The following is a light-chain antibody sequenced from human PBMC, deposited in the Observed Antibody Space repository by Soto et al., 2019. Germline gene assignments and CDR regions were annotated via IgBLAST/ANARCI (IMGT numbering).Light chain of an antibody. J-gene: IGLJ1*01. Sequence: QCALTQPASVSGSPGESITISCTGTSSDVGAYNYVSWYQQDPGKAPKLMIYDVSSRPSGVSNRFSGSKSGHTASLTISGLQAEDEADYYCSSYTSSSTYVFGPGPKVTFL. V-gene: IGLV2-14*01. CDR2: DVS. CDR3: SSYTSSSTYV. CDR1: SSDVGAYNY.